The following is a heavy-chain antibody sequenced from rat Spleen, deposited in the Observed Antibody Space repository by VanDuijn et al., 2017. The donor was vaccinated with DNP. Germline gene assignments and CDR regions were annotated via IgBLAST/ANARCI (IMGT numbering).Heavy chain of an antibody. V-gene: IGHV5S23*01. J-gene: IGHJ2*01. CDR1: GFTFGDYD. CDR3: TTDFERGY. Sequence: EVQLVESGGGLVQPGRSLKLSCAASGFTFGDYDMGWVRQAPTKGLEWVASISASGGSTSYRDSVKGRFTISRDNAKSILYLQMDSLRSEDTATYYCTTDFERGYWGQGVMVTVSS. CDR2: ISASGGST. D-gene: IGHD1-11*01.